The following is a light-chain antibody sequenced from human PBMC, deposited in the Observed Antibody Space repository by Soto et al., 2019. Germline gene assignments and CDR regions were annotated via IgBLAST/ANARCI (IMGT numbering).Light chain of an antibody. CDR2: GAS. CDR3: QHYGNSLIT. CDR1: QSVSSNY. V-gene: IGKV3-20*01. Sequence: EIVLTQSPGTLSLSPGERATLSCRASQSVSSNYLAWYQQKPGQAPRLLLYGASSRATCIPDRFSGSGSGTDFTLTLSRLEPEDSAVYYCQHYGNSLITFGQGTRLEIK. J-gene: IGKJ5*01.